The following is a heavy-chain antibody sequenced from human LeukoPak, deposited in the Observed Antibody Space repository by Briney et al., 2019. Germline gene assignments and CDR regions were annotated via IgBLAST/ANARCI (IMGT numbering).Heavy chain of an antibody. CDR2: IRSSSRTI. V-gene: IGHV3-48*04. D-gene: IGHD6-13*01. CDR1: GFTFSSYS. Sequence: AGGSLRLSCAASGFTFSSYSMSWVRQAPGKGLEWVSYIRSSSRTIYYADSVKGRFTISRDNAKNSLYLQMNSLRAEDTAVYYCARDLAAAGIFDYWGQGTLVTVSS. J-gene: IGHJ4*02. CDR3: ARDLAAAGIFDY.